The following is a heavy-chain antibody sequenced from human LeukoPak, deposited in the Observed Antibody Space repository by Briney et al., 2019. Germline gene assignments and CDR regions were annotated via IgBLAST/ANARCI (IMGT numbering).Heavy chain of an antibody. CDR3: ASWLYGDFWSGYYFDAFDI. J-gene: IGHJ3*02. CDR2: IYTSGST. D-gene: IGHD3-3*01. V-gene: IGHV4-4*07. Sequence: SETLSLTCTVSGGSISSYYWSWIRQPAGKGLEWIGRIYTSGSTSYNPSLRSRVTMSVDTSKNQFSLKLSSVTAADTAVYYCASWLYGDFWSGYYFDAFDIWGQGTMVTVSS. CDR1: GGSISSYY.